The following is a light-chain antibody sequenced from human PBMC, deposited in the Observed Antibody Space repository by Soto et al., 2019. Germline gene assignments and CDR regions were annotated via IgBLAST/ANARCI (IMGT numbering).Light chain of an antibody. CDR3: QQYSDSSGA. Sequence: DLQATHSPSTLSASVGDRVTITGGSSQSIGTWLAWYQQKPGKAAKLLIFDASTLESGVPSRFSGSGSGTDFTLTISSLQPDDFATYYCQQYSDSSGAFGQGTKVDIK. CDR1: QSIGTW. V-gene: IGKV1-5*01. J-gene: IGKJ1*01. CDR2: DAS.